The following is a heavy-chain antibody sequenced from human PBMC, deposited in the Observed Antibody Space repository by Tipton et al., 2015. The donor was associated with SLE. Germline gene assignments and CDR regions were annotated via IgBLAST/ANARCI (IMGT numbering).Heavy chain of an antibody. Sequence: TLSLTCAVSGYSISSGYYWSWIRQPAGKGLEWIGRIYTSGSTNYNPSLKSRVTISVDTSKNQFSLKLSSVTAADTAVYYCARVSSGYYYDAFDIWGQGTMVTVSS. CDR2: IYTSGST. CDR1: GYSISSGYY. V-gene: IGHV4-61*02. J-gene: IGHJ3*02. D-gene: IGHD3-22*01. CDR3: ARVSSGYYYDAFDI.